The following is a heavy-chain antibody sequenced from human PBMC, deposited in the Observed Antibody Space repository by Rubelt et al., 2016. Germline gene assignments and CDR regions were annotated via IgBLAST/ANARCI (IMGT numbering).Heavy chain of an antibody. CDR2: IYHTGSA. D-gene: IGHD4-23*01. V-gene: IGHV4-38-2*02. J-gene: IGHJ4*02. Sequence: QVQLQESGPGLVKPSETLSLTCTVSGYSISSDYYWGWIRQPPGKGLEWIGTIYHTGSAYYNPSLKGRVTLSVHTSKNQFSLRLGSVTAADTAVYYCARDRNYGGNSVDYWGQGTLVTVSS. CDR1: GYSISSDYY. CDR3: ARDRNYGGNSVDY.